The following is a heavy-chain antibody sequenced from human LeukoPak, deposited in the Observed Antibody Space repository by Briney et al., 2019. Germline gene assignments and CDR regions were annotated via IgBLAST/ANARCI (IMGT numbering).Heavy chain of an antibody. CDR1: VASISSYN. V-gene: IGHV4-59*01. Sequence: SETLSPTCTVPVASISSYNWSWIRQPPGRGEEWIGYIYYSGSTNYNPSLKSRVTISVDTSKNQLCLKLSAVTAEDTAVYYCARGGYGSGSYYYYMDVWGKGTTVTISS. D-gene: IGHD3-10*01. CDR3: ARGGYGSGSYYYYMDV. CDR2: IYYSGST. J-gene: IGHJ6*03.